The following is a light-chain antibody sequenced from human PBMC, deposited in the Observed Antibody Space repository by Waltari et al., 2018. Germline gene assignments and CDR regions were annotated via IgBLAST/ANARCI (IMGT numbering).Light chain of an antibody. CDR2: DVT. J-gene: IGLJ2*01. CDR3: SSYTTTSTSGI. CDR1: NSDIGAYNY. Sequence: QSALTQPASVSGSPGQSITISCAGTNSDIGAYNYVSWYQQHPGKVPKDIIYDVTERPSGCSGRFSGSKSGNTASLTISGLQAEDEADYYCSSYTTTSTSGIFGGGTKLTVL. V-gene: IGLV2-14*03.